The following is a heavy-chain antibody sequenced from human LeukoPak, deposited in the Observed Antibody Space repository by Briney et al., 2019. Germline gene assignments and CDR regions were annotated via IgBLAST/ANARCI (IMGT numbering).Heavy chain of an antibody. Sequence: SETLSLTCTVSGGSISSSSYYWGWIRQPPGKGPEWIGSIYYRGSTNYNPSLKSRVTISLDTSKNQFSLKLTSVTAADTAVYYCARAGGIRTAALDLDYWGQGTLVTVSS. CDR2: IYYRGST. CDR3: ARAGGIRTAALDLDY. J-gene: IGHJ4*02. CDR1: GGSISSSSYY. D-gene: IGHD6-25*01. V-gene: IGHV4-39*07.